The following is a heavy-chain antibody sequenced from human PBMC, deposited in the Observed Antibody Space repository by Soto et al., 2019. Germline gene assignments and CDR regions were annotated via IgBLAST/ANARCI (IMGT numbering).Heavy chain of an antibody. CDR1: GYTFTNFD. CDR3: AKSEYCREGTCYYGDFHY. J-gene: IGHJ4*02. Sequence: QVQLVQSGAEVKKPGASVKVSCKASGYTFTNFDITWVRQAAGQGLEWMGWMKPNSGNTGYAQKFQGRVTMTRNTSINTAYMELFSLRPEDTAVYYWAKSEYCREGTCYYGDFHYWGQGTLVTVSS. D-gene: IGHD2-15*01. CDR2: MKPNSGNT. V-gene: IGHV1-8*02.